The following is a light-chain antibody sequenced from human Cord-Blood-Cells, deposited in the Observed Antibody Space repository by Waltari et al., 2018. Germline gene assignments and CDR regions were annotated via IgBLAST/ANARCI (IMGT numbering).Light chain of an antibody. CDR1: QSISSY. CDR2: AAS. V-gene: IGKV1-39*01. CDR3: QQSYSTPFT. Sequence: DIQMTQSPSSLSASVGDRVTITYRASQSISSYLNWYQQKPGKAPKLLIYAASSLQSGVPSRFSGSGSGTEFTLTISSLQPEDFATYYCQQSYSTPFTVGPGTKVDIK. J-gene: IGKJ3*01.